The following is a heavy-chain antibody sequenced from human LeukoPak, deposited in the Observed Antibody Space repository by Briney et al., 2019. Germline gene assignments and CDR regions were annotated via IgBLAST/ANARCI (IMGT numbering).Heavy chain of an antibody. Sequence: ASVKVSCKVSGYTLTELSMHWVRQAPGKGLEWMGGFDPEDGETIYAQKFQGRVTMTEDTSTDTAYMELRSLRSDDTAVYYCARANTYYYYMDVWGKGTTVTISS. D-gene: IGHD2-8*01. V-gene: IGHV1-24*01. J-gene: IGHJ6*03. CDR1: GYTLTELS. CDR2: FDPEDGET. CDR3: ARANTYYYYMDV.